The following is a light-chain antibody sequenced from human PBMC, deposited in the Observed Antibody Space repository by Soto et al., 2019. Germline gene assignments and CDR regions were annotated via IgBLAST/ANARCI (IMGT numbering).Light chain of an antibody. Sequence: QSALTQPASVSGSPGQSITISCTGTSSDVGGYNLVSWYQQYPGKAPKLMIYEGSKRPSGISNRFSGSKSGNTASLTISGLQAEDEADYYCCSYAGSRTWVFGGGTKLTVL. CDR3: CSYAGSRTWV. J-gene: IGLJ3*02. CDR2: EGS. CDR1: SSDVGGYNL. V-gene: IGLV2-23*01.